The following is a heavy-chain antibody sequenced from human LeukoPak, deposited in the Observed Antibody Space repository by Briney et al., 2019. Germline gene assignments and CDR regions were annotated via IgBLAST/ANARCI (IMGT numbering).Heavy chain of an antibody. CDR3: ARRPYNSAWYFFDY. Sequence: PGGSLRLSCAASGLTFRNYAMSWVRQAPGKGLEWVSAINDGGDSTYYADSVRGRFTISRDNSKNTLYLQMNSLRVEDTAVYYCARRPYNSAWYFFDYWGQGTLVTVSS. J-gene: IGHJ4*02. D-gene: IGHD6-19*01. CDR2: INDGGDST. CDR1: GLTFRNYA. V-gene: IGHV3-23*01.